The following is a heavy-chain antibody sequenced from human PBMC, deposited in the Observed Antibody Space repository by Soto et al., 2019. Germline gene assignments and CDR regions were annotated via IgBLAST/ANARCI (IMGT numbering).Heavy chain of an antibody. CDR2: ITGSGGGT. CDR1: GFTFSTYA. Sequence: EVQLLESGGGLVQPGGSLRLSCAASGFTFSTYAMTWVRQVLGMGLEWVSFITGSGGGTYFVDSVRGRFSISRDNSNNTVYLQMNSLRADDTAVYYCEKRPLTAAGFDYWGQGTLVTVSS. V-gene: IGHV3-23*01. CDR3: EKRPLTAAGFDY. J-gene: IGHJ4*02. D-gene: IGHD6-13*01.